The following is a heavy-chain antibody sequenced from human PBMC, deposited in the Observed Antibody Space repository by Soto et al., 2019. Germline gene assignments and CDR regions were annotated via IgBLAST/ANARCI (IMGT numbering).Heavy chain of an antibody. J-gene: IGHJ4*02. CDR2: IWYDGSNK. D-gene: IGHD3-22*01. Sequence: PGGSLRLSCAASGFTFSSYGMHWVRQAPGKGPEWVAVIWYDGSNKYYADSVKGRFTISRDNSKNTLYLQMNSLRAEDTAVYYCAREGRERLELTPTITMIVVVIDYWGQGTLVTVSS. CDR3: AREGRERLELTPTITMIVVVIDY. V-gene: IGHV3-33*01. CDR1: GFTFSSYG.